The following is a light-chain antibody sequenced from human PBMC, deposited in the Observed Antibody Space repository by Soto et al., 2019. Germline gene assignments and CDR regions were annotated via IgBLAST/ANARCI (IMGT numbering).Light chain of an antibody. CDR2: DAS. J-gene: IGKJ4*01. Sequence: MTQSPVTLSVSPGERATLSCRASQFIGSNFAWYQQKPAQPPRLLIYDASTRATGIPARFSGSGSGTEFTLTISSLQSEDFAVYYCQQYNNWPPLTFGGGTKVDIK. CDR3: QQYNNWPPLT. CDR1: QFIGSN. V-gene: IGKV3-15*01.